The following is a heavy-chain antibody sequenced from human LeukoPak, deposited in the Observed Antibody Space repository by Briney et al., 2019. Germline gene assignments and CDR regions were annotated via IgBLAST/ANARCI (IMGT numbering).Heavy chain of an antibody. V-gene: IGHV3-48*04. D-gene: IGHD3-10*01. CDR1: GFTFSSFS. Sequence: GGSLRLSCAASGFTFSSFSMNWVRQAPGKGLEWVSYIRTSGTNTDYTGSVKGRFTISRDNAKNSLYLQMNSLRAEDTALYYCATRYASGPIADYWGQGTLVTVSS. CDR2: IRTSGTNT. J-gene: IGHJ4*02. CDR3: ATRYASGPIADY.